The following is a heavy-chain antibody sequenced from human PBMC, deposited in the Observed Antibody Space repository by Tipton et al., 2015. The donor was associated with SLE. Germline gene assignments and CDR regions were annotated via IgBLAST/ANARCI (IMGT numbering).Heavy chain of an antibody. CDR3: ARDGGTLEFFDY. CDR2: IWYVGSNK. Sequence: SGFTFSSYGMHWVRQAPGKGLEWVAVIWYVGSNKYYADSVKGRFTISRDNSKNTLYLQMNSLRAEDTAVYYCARDGGTLEFFDYWGQGTLVTVSS. V-gene: IGHV3-33*01. J-gene: IGHJ4*02. D-gene: IGHD1-1*01. CDR1: GFTFSSYG.